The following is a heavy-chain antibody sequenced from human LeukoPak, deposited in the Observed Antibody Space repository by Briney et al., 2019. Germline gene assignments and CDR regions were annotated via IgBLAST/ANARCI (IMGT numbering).Heavy chain of an antibody. CDR1: GGSISTSSYY. J-gene: IGHJ6*03. CDR2: IYYTGST. Sequence: SETLSLTCTVSGGSISTSSYYWGWIRQPPGKGLEWIGSIYYTGSTYYSPSLKSRVTISLDTSKNQFSLKLSSVTAADTAVYYCARGSYSSSWYGYYYYYMDVWGKGTTVTVSS. CDR3: ARGSYSSSWYGYYYYYMDV. D-gene: IGHD6-13*01. V-gene: IGHV4-39*07.